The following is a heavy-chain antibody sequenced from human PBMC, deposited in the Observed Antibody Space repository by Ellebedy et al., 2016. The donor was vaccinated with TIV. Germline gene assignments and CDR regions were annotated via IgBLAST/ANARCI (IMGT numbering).Heavy chain of an antibody. Sequence: SETLSLTCAVYGGSFSGYYWSWIRQPPGKGLEWIGEINHSGSTNYNPSLKSRVTISVDTSKNQFSLKLSSVTAADTAVYYCARTSPRRVVPAGLDYWGQGTLVTVSS. V-gene: IGHV4-34*01. CDR1: GGSFSGYY. D-gene: IGHD2-2*01. CDR3: ARTSPRRVVPAGLDY. J-gene: IGHJ4*02. CDR2: INHSGST.